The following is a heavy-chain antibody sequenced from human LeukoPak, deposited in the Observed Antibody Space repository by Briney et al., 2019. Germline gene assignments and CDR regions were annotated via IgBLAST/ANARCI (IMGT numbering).Heavy chain of an antibody. CDR2: ISGAGDNT. CDR1: GFTFSNYA. Sequence: GGSLRLSCAASGFTFSNYAMSWVCQAPGKGLEWASGISGAGDNTYYADSVKGRFTISRDNSKNTLYLQMNSLRAEDTAVYYCAKHYGSGSYSIGFGLDVWGQGTTVTVSS. D-gene: IGHD3-10*01. V-gene: IGHV3-23*01. J-gene: IGHJ6*02. CDR3: AKHYGSGSYSIGFGLDV.